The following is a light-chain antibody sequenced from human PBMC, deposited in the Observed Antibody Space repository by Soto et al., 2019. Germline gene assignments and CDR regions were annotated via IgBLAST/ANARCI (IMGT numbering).Light chain of an antibody. Sequence: DIVMTQSPLSLPVTPGEPASISCRSSQSLLHSNGYNYLDWYLQKPGQSPQLLIYLGSNRASGVPDWVSGSRSSTDVTLKISRVEAEDVGAYYWMQELQTPLTSGGETKVDIK. V-gene: IGKV2-28*01. J-gene: IGKJ4*01. CDR2: LGS. CDR3: MQELQTPLT. CDR1: QSLLHSNGYNY.